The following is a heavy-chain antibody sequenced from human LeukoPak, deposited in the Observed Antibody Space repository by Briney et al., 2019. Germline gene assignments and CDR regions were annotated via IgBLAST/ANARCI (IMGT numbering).Heavy chain of an antibody. CDR2: IYSGGST. D-gene: IGHD6-13*01. J-gene: IGHJ1*01. CDR1: GFTVSSNY. CDR3: AKASGVRRIMAAAGLFQH. Sequence: GGSLRLSCAASGFTVSSNYMSWVRQAPGKGLEWVSVIYSGGSTYYADSVKGRFTISRDNSKNTLYLQMNSLRAEDTPLYHCAKASGVRRIMAAAGLFQHWSQGTLVTVSS. V-gene: IGHV3-53*01.